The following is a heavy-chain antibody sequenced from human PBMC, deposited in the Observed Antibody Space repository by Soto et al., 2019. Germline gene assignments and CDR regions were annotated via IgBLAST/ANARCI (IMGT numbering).Heavy chain of an antibody. Sequence: VQMLESGGDLVQPGGSLRLSCVASGFIFNNYAMSWVRQSPGKGLEWVSTIGGTDGDSDGVPWYEDSVKGRFTISRDSSANTLFLHMDNLRAEDSDLYYCVKRVRTWGAFDFWGQGTTVVVSS. J-gene: IGHJ3*01. CDR1: GFIFNNYA. CDR3: VKRVRTWGAFDF. V-gene: IGHV3-23*01. D-gene: IGHD3-16*01. CDR2: IGGTDGDSDGVP.